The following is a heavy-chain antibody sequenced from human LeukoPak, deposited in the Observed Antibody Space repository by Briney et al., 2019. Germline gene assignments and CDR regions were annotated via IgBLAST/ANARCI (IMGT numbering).Heavy chain of an antibody. Sequence: PSETLSLTCTVSRGSISSSSYYWGWIRQPPGNGLEWIGSIYYSGSTYYNPSLKSRVTISVDTSKNQFSLKLSSVTAADTAVYYCARHSSSWELYYYYYYYMDVWGKGTTVTVSS. CDR1: RGSISSSSYY. V-gene: IGHV4-39*01. CDR2: IYYSGST. CDR3: ARHSSSWELYYYYYYYMDV. D-gene: IGHD6-13*01. J-gene: IGHJ6*03.